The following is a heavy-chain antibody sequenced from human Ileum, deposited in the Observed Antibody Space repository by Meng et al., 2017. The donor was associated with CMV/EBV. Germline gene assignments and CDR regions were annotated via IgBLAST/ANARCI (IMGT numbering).Heavy chain of an antibody. D-gene: IGHD7-27*01. Sequence: EGQLVGGGGGVVQRGGSLGLSCVASGSTLTRYWMTWVRQSPGKGLEWVANVNQDGSQKYYVDSVKGRFTISRDNAQNSLYLQMNSLRAEDTAVYYCATTGEDYWGQGTLVTVSS. CDR3: ATTGEDY. CDR2: VNQDGSQK. V-gene: IGHV3-7*02. J-gene: IGHJ4*02. CDR1: GSTLTRYW.